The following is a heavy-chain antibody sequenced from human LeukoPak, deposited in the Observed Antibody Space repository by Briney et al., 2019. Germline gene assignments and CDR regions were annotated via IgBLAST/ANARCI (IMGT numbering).Heavy chain of an antibody. CDR3: VKSGGYGLIDC. J-gene: IGHJ4*02. V-gene: IGHV4-39*01. D-gene: IGHD1-26*01. CDR1: YGSISSNSYY. CDR2: IYYSGST. Sequence: PSETLSLTCAVSYGSISSNSYYLGWIRQPPGKGLEWIGNIYYSGSTYYNASLQSRVTISIDTSKNQVSLRLNSVTAADTAMYYCVKSGGYGLIDCWGQGTLVTVSS.